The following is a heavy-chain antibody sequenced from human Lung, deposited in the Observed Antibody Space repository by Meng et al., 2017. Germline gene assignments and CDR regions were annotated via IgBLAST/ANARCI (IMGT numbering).Heavy chain of an antibody. J-gene: IGHJ4*02. CDR1: GFTFSTYI. CDR2: ITSSGTYI. Sequence: GESLKISCAASGFTFSTYIMNWVRQAPGKGLEWVSSITSSGTYIYYADSVKGRFTISRDNAKNSLYLQMNSLRGEDTALYYCATARCGGSCFLDYWGQGTRVTVSS. CDR3: ATARCGGSCFLDY. D-gene: IGHD2-15*01. V-gene: IGHV3-21*01.